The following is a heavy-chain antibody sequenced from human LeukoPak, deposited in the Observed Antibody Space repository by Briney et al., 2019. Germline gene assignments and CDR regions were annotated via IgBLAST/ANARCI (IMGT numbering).Heavy chain of an antibody. Sequence: GGSLRLSCAASGFSFSSCAMTWVRQAPGKGLEWVSAITGGGGSTTYYADSVKGRFTISADNSKNTLYLQMHSLRAEDTAVYYCARGAPSTIFGVVDHGTFDYWGQGTLVTVSS. CDR3: ARGAPSTIFGVVDHGTFDY. D-gene: IGHD3-3*01. V-gene: IGHV3-23*01. CDR1: GFSFSSCA. J-gene: IGHJ4*02. CDR2: ITGGGGSTT.